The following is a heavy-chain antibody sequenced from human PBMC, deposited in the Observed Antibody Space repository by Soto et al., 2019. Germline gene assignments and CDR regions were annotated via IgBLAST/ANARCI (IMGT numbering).Heavy chain of an antibody. CDR2: ISAYNGKT. V-gene: IGHV1-18*01. J-gene: IGHJ6*02. CDR1: GYTFTSYG. CDR3: ARYCSGGSCYLNTIYYYYGMDV. Sequence: ASVKVSCKASGYTFTSYGISWVRQAPGQGLEWMGWISAYNGKTNYAQKLQGRVTMTTDTSTSTAYMELRSLRSDDTAVYYCARYCSGGSCYLNTIYYYYGMDVLGQGTTVTVSS. D-gene: IGHD2-15*01.